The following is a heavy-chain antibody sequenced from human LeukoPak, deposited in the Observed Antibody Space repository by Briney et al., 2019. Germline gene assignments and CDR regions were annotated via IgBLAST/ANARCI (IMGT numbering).Heavy chain of an antibody. CDR3: GRAKDIPVVPAAPPDY. Sequence: QPGGSLRLSCAASGFTFSSYAMHWVRQAPGKGLEWVAVISYDGSNKYYADSVKGRFTISRDNSKNTLYLQMNSLRAEDTAVYYCGRAKDIPVVPAAPPDYWGQGTLVTVSS. V-gene: IGHV3-30-3*01. CDR2: ISYDGSNK. CDR1: GFTFSSYA. D-gene: IGHD2-2*01. J-gene: IGHJ4*02.